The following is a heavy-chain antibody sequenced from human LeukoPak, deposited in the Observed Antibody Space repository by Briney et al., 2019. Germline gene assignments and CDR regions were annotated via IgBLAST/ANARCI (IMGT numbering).Heavy chain of an antibody. J-gene: IGHJ6*04. V-gene: IGHV4-34*01. Sequence: SETLSLTCAVYGGSFSGYYWSWIRQPPGKGLEWIGEINHNGSTNYNPSLKSRVTISVDTSKNQFSLKLSSVTAADTAVYYCAREGKRRPYYGSGTYGMDVWGKGTTVTVSS. CDR3: AREGKRRPYYGSGTYGMDV. CDR2: INHNGST. D-gene: IGHD3-10*01. CDR1: GGSFSGYY.